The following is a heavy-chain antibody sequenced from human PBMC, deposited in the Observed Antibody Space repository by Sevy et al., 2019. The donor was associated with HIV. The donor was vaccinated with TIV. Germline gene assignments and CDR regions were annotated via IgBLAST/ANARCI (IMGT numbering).Heavy chain of an antibody. CDR2: INQDGSEE. CDR1: GFIFSYYG. V-gene: IGHV3-7*01. Sequence: GGSLRLSCAASGFIFSYYGMHWVRQAPGKGLEWVANINQDGSEENYVDSVKGRFTIFRDNAKNSLFLQLNSLRAEDTSVYYCARTGSYADTYYYYYAMDVWGQGATVTVSS. D-gene: IGHD3-16*01. CDR3: ARTGSYADTYYYYYAMDV. J-gene: IGHJ6*02.